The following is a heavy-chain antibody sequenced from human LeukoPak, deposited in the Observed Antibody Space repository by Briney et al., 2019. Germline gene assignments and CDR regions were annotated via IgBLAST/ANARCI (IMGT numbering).Heavy chain of an antibody. Sequence: GASVKVSCKASGGTFSSYAISWVRQTPGQGLEWMGGIIPIFGTANYAQKFQGRVTITADESTSTAYMELSSLRSEDTAVYYCARSDLGYCSSTSCYASEGYYYYGMDVWGKRTTVTVSS. CDR1: GGTFSSYA. D-gene: IGHD2-2*01. CDR3: ARSDLGYCSSTSCYASEGYYYYGMDV. J-gene: IGHJ6*04. V-gene: IGHV1-69*13. CDR2: IIPIFGTA.